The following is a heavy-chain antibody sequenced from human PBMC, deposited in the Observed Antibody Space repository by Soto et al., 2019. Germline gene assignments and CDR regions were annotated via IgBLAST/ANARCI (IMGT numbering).Heavy chain of an antibody. V-gene: IGHV1-69*01. Sequence: QVQLVQSGAEVRKPGSSVKVSCKASGGAFSNYAISWVRQAPGQGLEWMGEIIPIFGTANYAQKLQGRVTITADESTTTAYMELSSLRSEDTAVYYCAGSFKYGSGTYDAFDIWGQGTVVTVSS. CDR3: AGSFKYGSGTYDAFDI. D-gene: IGHD3-10*01. CDR2: IIPIFGTA. J-gene: IGHJ3*02. CDR1: GGAFSNYA.